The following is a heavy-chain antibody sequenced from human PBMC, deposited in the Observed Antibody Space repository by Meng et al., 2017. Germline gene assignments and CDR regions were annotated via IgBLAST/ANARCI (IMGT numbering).Heavy chain of an antibody. CDR2: ISSSGSTI. Sequence: GGSLRLPCAASGFTFSSYEMNWVRQAPGKGLEWVSYISSSGSTIYYADSVKGRFTISRDNAKNSLYLQMNSLRAEDTAGYYCAIVGATTAADAFDVWGQGTMVTVSS. J-gene: IGHJ3*01. D-gene: IGHD1-26*01. CDR1: GFTFSSYE. CDR3: AIVGATTAADAFDV. V-gene: IGHV3-48*03.